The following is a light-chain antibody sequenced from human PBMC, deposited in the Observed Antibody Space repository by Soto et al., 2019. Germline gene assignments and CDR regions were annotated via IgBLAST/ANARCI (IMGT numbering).Light chain of an antibody. J-gene: IGKJ1*01. Sequence: EIVLTQSPGTLSLSPGARATLSCRASQTIQFNYVAWYQQKPGQAPRPLINAASRRATGIPDRFSGILYGMDGTLNISSLEPEDGEVYYCQQSGDSQWTFGQGTKVDTK. CDR1: QTIQFNY. CDR3: QQSGDSQWT. V-gene: IGKV3-20*01. CDR2: AAS.